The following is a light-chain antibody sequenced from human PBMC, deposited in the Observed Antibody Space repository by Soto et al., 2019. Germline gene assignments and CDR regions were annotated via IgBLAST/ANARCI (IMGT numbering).Light chain of an antibody. Sequence: QSVLTQPPSASGTPGQRVTISCSGSGSNIGSNYVYWYHQLPGTAPKLLIYKNNQRPSGVPDRFSGSKSGTSASLAISGLRSEDEADYYCAVWDDRLSGYVFGNGTKVTVL. V-gene: IGLV1-47*01. CDR1: GSNIGSNY. J-gene: IGLJ1*01. CDR2: KNN. CDR3: AVWDDRLSGYV.